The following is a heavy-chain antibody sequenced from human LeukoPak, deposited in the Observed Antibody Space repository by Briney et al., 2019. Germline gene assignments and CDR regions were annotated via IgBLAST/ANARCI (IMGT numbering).Heavy chain of an antibody. CDR1: GFTVSSNY. J-gene: IGHJ3*02. V-gene: IGHV3-53*01. CDR3: ARGGSYLSAFDI. CDR2: IYSGGSA. D-gene: IGHD1-26*01. Sequence: GGSLRLSCAASGFTVSSNYMSWVRQAPGKGLEWVSIIYSGGSAFYADSAKGRFTISRDNSKNTLYLQMNSLRAEDTAVYYCARGGSYLSAFDIWGQGTMVTVSS.